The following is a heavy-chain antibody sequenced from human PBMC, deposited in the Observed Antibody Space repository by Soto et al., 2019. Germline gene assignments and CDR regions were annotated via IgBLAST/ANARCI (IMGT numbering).Heavy chain of an antibody. CDR1: GFTFSTYL. J-gene: IGHJ4*02. V-gene: IGHV3-7*01. CDR2: IKYDGSET. CDR3: ARYSSAWGL. D-gene: IGHD6-19*01. Sequence: GGSLRLSCAAAGFTFSTYLMSWVRQAPGKGLEWVANIKYDGSETYYVDSVKGRFTISRDNAKNSLYLQMSSLRGEDTAVYYCARYSSAWGLWGQGTLVTVSS.